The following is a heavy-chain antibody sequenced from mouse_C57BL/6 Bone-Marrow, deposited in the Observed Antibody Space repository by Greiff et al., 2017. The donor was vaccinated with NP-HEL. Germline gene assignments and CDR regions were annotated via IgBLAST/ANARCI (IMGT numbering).Heavy chain of an antibody. V-gene: IGHV1-64*01. Sequence: QVQLQQPGAELVKPGASVKLSCKASGYTFTSYWMHWVKQRPGQGLEWIGMIHPNSGSTNYNEKFKSKATLTVDKSSSTAYMQLRSLTSEDSAVYYCARDYYGSPFAYWGQGTLVTVSA. CDR1: GYTFTSYW. CDR2: IHPNSGST. CDR3: ARDYYGSPFAY. J-gene: IGHJ3*01. D-gene: IGHD1-1*01.